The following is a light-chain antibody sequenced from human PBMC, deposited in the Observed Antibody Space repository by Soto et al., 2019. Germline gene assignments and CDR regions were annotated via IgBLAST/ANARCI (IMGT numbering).Light chain of an antibody. V-gene: IGLV1-40*01. J-gene: IGLJ3*02. CDR3: QSYDSSLSGSV. Sequence: QSVLTQPPSVSGAPGQRVTISCTGNSSNIGAGYDVHWCQQLPGTAPKLLIYGNSNRPSGVPDRFSGSKSGTSASLAITGLQAEDEADYYCQSYDSSLSGSVFGGGTKLTVL. CDR2: GNS. CDR1: SSNIGAGYD.